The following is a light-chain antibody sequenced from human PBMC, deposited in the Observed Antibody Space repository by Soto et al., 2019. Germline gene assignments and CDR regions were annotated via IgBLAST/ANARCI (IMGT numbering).Light chain of an antibody. Sequence: DIGLTQYPGTLSLSPGERATLSCGGSQSVIRNLAWYQQKPGQAPRLLIYGASTRATGIPARFRGSGSGTEFTLPISSLRSADSATYYCQQYFEWHPMTFGQGTKVDIK. CDR2: GAS. J-gene: IGKJ1*01. CDR1: QSVIRN. CDR3: QQYFEWHPMT. V-gene: IGKV3-15*01.